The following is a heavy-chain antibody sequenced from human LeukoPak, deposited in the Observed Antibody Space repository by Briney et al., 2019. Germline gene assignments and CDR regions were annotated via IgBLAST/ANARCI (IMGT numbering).Heavy chain of an antibody. CDR1: GFTFSSYE. CDR2: ISSSGSTI. J-gene: IGHJ6*04. D-gene: IGHD6-19*01. Sequence: GGSLRLSCAASGFTFSSYEMNWVRQAPGKGLEWVSYISSSGSTIYYADSVKGRFTISRDNAKNSLYLQMNSLRAEDTAVYYCATVGSSGWYYYYYGVDVWGKGTTVTVSS. V-gene: IGHV3-48*03. CDR3: ATVGSSGWYYYYYGVDV.